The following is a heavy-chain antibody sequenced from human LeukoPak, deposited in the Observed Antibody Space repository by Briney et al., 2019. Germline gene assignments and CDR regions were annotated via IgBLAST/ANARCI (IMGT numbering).Heavy chain of an antibody. CDR1: GGSISSYY. D-gene: IGHD1-26*01. V-gene: IGHV4-4*07. Sequence: SETLSLTCTASGGSISSYYWSWIRQPAGMGLEWIGRIYTSGSTNYNPSLKSRVTMSVDTSKNQFSLKLSSVTAADTAVYYCASCRGQELDAFDIWGQGTMVTVSS. J-gene: IGHJ3*02. CDR2: IYTSGST. CDR3: ASCRGQELDAFDI.